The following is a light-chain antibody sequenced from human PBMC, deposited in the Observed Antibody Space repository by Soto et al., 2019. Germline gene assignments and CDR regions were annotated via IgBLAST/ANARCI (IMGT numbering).Light chain of an antibody. CDR2: DAS. CDR1: QNIDKY. V-gene: IGKV3-11*01. J-gene: IGKJ4*01. CDR3: QQRGNWSPLT. Sequence: EIVLTQSPSTLSLSPGDRATLSCRASQNIDKYLAWYQQKPGQAPKLLMYDASNRATGIPTRFSGSGSGTEFTIPISSLVPEDFAVYYCQQRGNWSPLTFGGGTKVEIK.